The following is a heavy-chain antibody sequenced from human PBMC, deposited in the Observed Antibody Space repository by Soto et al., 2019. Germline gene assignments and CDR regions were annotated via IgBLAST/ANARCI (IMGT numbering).Heavy chain of an antibody. CDR3: ARGGRILTAAGIMAYYYGMDV. CDR2: IWYDGSNK. J-gene: IGHJ6*02. D-gene: IGHD6-13*01. CDR1: GFTFSSYG. V-gene: IGHV3-33*01. Sequence: GGSLRLSCAASGFTFSSYGMHWVRQAPGKGLEWVAVIWYDGSNKYYADSVKGRFTISRDNSKNTLYLQMNSLRAEDTAVYYCARGGRILTAAGIMAYYYGMDVWGQGTTVTVSS.